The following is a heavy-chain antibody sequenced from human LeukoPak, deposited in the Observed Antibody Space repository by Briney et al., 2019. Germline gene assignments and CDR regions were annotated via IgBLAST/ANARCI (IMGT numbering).Heavy chain of an antibody. D-gene: IGHD6-19*01. CDR1: GFTVSSNY. V-gene: IGHV3-53*01. CDR2: IYSGGST. J-gene: IGHJ4*02. CDR3: ARLGIAVAGEVYFDY. Sequence: GGSLRLSCAASGFTVSSNYMSWVRQAPGKGLEWVSVIYSGGSTYYADSVKGRFTISRDNSKNTLYLQMNSLRAEDTAVYYCARLGIAVAGEVYFDYWGQGTLVTVSS.